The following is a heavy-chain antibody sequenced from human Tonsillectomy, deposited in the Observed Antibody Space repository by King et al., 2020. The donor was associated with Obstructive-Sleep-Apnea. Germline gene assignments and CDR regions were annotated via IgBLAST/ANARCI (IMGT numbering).Heavy chain of an antibody. Sequence: VQLVESGGDVVQPGRSLRLSCAASGFTFSNFAMHWVRQAPGKGLEWVAVISHDGNSKYYADSVRGRFTISRDTSKNTLFLQMNSLRAEDTAVYYCAKDHGYSGAHYYFDYWGQGTLVTVSS. CDR3: AKDHGYSGAHYYFDY. V-gene: IGHV3-30*18. J-gene: IGHJ4*02. CDR1: GFTFSNFA. CDR2: ISHDGNSK. D-gene: IGHD6-25*01.